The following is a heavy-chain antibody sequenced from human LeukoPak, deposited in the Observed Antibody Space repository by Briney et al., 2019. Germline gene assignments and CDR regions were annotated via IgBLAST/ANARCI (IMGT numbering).Heavy chain of an antibody. D-gene: IGHD1-26*01. CDR3: AKDMAVGDPPEGAFDI. CDR2: ISGDGGST. J-gene: IGHJ3*02. V-gene: IGHV3-43*02. CDR1: GFTFDDYA. Sequence: PGGSLRLSCAASGFTFDDYAMHWVRQAPGKGLEWVSLISGDGGSTYYADSVKGRFTISRDNSKNSLYLQMNSLRTEVTALYYCAKDMAVGDPPEGAFDIWGQGTMVTVSS.